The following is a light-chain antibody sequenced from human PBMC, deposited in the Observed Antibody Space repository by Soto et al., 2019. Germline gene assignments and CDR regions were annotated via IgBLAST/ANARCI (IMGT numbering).Light chain of an antibody. Sequence: DIQMTQSPSTLSASVGDRVSITCRASQSISNWLAWYQQKPGKVPKLLIYDASSLESGVPSRFSGSGSGTEFTLTISGLQPDDFVTYYCQRYNSYSRTFGQGTKVENK. CDR3: QRYNSYSRT. V-gene: IGKV1-5*01. CDR2: DAS. CDR1: QSISNW. J-gene: IGKJ1*01.